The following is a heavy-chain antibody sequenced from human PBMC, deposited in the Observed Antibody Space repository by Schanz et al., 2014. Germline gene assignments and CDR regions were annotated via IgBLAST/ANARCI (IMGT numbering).Heavy chain of an antibody. J-gene: IGHJ5*02. CDR1: GFTFDKYA. Sequence: EVQLVESGGGLVQPGKSLRLSCAASGFTFDKYAMHWVRQAPGKGLEWVSVISWNSGTIGYADSVKGRFTISRDNAKNTLYLQMNSLRAEDTAVYYCARPALWFGDNCFDPWGQGTLVNVSS. V-gene: IGHV3-9*01. CDR2: ISWNSGTI. CDR3: ARPALWFGDNCFDP. D-gene: IGHD3-10*01.